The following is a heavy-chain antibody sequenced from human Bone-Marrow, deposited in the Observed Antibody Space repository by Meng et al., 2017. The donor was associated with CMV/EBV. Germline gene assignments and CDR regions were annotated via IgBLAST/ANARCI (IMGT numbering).Heavy chain of an antibody. V-gene: IGHV3-66*02. CDR3: ARVYYDFWSGYSDAFDI. J-gene: IGHJ3*02. CDR2: IYSGGST. D-gene: IGHD3-3*01. Sequence: GSLKISCAASGFTVSSNYMSWVRQAPGKRLEWVSVIYSGGSTYYADSVKGRFTISRDNSKNTLYLQMNSLRAEDTAVYYCARVYYDFWSGYSDAFDIWGQGTMVTVSS. CDR1: GFTVSSNY.